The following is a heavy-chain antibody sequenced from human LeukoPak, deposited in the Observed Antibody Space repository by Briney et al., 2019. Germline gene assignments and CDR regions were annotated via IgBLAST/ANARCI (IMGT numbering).Heavy chain of an antibody. Sequence: GGSLRLSCAASGFTFGYYSMSWVRQTPGAGLEWVSSITGDGDTTFYADSVKGRFTISRDNSKNTLFLQMNSLRAEDTAVYYCARVISYYDSRWFDPWGQGTLVTVSS. CDR1: GFTFGYYS. CDR3: ARVISYYDSRWFDP. J-gene: IGHJ5*02. V-gene: IGHV3-23*01. CDR2: ITGDGDTT. D-gene: IGHD3-22*01.